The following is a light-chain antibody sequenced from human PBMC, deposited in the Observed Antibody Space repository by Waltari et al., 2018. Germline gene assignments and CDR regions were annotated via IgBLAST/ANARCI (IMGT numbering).Light chain of an antibody. CDR1: QGISTY. J-gene: IGKJ2*01. Sequence: DIQLTKSPSFLSASVGDRVTITCRASQGISTYLLWYQQKPGKAPNLLIYEAATLQSGVPSRFSGSGSGTEFALTISSLQPEDFATYYCQQLNSYPYTFGQGTRLEIK. CDR2: EAA. CDR3: QQLNSYPYT. V-gene: IGKV1-9*01.